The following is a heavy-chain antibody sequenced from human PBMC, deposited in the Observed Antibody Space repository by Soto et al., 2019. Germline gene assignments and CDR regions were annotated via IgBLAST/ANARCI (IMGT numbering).Heavy chain of an antibody. V-gene: IGHV1-2*02. Sequence: QVQLVQSGAEVKKPGASVKVSCKASGYTFTDYFIHWVRQAPGQGFEWMGWINPNSRGTNYAQKFQGRVTMTRDTSNNTAYMELRGLRPDDTAVYYCARVTLKAGNWFDPWGQGTLVTVSS. CDR1: GYTFTDYF. CDR2: INPNSRGT. J-gene: IGHJ5*02. CDR3: ARVTLKAGNWFDP.